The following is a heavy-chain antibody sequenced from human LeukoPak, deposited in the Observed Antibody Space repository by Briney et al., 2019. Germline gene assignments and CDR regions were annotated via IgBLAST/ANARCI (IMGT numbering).Heavy chain of an antibody. CDR1: GGSFSGYY. Sequence: PSETLSLTCAVYGGSFSGYYWSWIRQPSGKGLEWIGEINHSGSTNYNPSLKSRVTISVDTSKNQFSLKLSSVTAADTAVYYCARRAGYCSSTSCPTTIDYWGQGTLVTVSS. D-gene: IGHD2-2*01. J-gene: IGHJ4*02. V-gene: IGHV4-34*01. CDR2: INHSGST. CDR3: ARRAGYCSSTSCPTTIDY.